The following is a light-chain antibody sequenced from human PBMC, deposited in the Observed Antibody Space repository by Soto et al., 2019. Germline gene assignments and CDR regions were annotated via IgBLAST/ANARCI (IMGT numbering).Light chain of an antibody. CDR2: GAS. CDR1: QNVATN. Sequence: IVMTQSPVTLSMSPGDRATLSCRASQNVATNVAWYQQKPGQAPRLLIYGASIRATGVPARFSGSGSGTEFTLTIDSLQSEDFAVFYCHQATSGLRTFGRWTRVEV. CDR3: HQATSGLRT. V-gene: IGKV3-15*01. J-gene: IGKJ1*01.